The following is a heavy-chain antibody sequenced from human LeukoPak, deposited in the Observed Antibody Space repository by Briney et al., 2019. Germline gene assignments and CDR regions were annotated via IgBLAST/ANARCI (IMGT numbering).Heavy chain of an antibody. Sequence: PGGSLRLSCAASGFTFSSYSMNWVRQAPGKGLEWVSYISSSSSTIYYADSVKGRFTISRDNAKNSLYLQMNSLRAEDTAVYYCASEYCSSTSCYLGSHDYWGQGTQVTVSS. CDR2: ISSSSSTI. D-gene: IGHD2-2*01. J-gene: IGHJ4*02. CDR3: ASEYCSSTSCYLGSHDY. CDR1: GFTFSSYS. V-gene: IGHV3-48*01.